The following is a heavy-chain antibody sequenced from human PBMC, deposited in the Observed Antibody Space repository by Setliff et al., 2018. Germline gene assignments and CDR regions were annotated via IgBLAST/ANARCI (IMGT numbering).Heavy chain of an antibody. CDR2: INTNTGNP. J-gene: IGHJ3*02. CDR1: GYTFTSYA. V-gene: IGHV7-4-1*02. CDR3: TSSSSPRGGAFDI. Sequence: ASVKVSCKASGYTFTSYAMGWVRQAPGQGLEWMGWINTNTGNPTYAQGFTGRFVFSLDTSVSTAYLQISSLKAEDTAVYYCTSSSSPRGGAFDIWGQGTMVTVSS. D-gene: IGHD6-6*01.